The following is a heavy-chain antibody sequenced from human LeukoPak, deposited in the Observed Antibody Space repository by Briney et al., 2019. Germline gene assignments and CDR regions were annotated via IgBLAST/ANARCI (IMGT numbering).Heavy chain of an antibody. CDR1: GYTFTSYD. J-gene: IGHJ3*02. CDR3: ARDRDSSSRDAFDI. Sequence: ASVKVSCKASGYTFTSYDINWVRQATGQGLEWMGWMNPNSGNTGYAQKFQGRVTITRNTSISTAYMELSSLRSKDTAVYYCARDRDSSSRDAFDIWGQGTMVTVSS. V-gene: IGHV1-8*03. D-gene: IGHD6-6*01. CDR2: MNPNSGNT.